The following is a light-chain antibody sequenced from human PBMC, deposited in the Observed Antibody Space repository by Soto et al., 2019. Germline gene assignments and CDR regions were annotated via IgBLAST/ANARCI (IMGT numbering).Light chain of an antibody. Sequence: IVMTQSPATLSVSPGEGVTLSGRASENVGTNLAWYQQKPGQAPRLLIYGSSTRATGIPATFSGSGSGTEFTLTISSLQSVESAIYYCQQYNNWGLSFGGGTKVEIK. CDR3: QQYNNWGLS. J-gene: IGKJ4*01. CDR2: GSS. V-gene: IGKV3D-15*01. CDR1: ENVGTN.